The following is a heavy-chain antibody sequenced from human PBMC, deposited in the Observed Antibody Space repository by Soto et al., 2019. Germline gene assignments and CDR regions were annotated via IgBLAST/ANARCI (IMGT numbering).Heavy chain of an antibody. Sequence: EVQLLEAGGGLVQPGGSLRLSCAASGFTFKNFAVSWVRQAPGKGMEWDSAIGGSGSSANYADSVKGRFTVSRDDSKSPLYLQMSALRVDDTALYYCAKDAVAYNGEWDWFDLWGQGPLVTVSS. D-gene: IGHD3-10*01. CDR1: GFTFKNFA. J-gene: IGHJ5*02. V-gene: IGHV3-23*01. CDR3: AKDAVAYNGEWDWFDL. CDR2: IGGSGSSA.